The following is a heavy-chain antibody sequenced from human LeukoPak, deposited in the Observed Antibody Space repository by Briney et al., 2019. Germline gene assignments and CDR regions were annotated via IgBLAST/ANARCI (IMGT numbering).Heavy chain of an antibody. D-gene: IGHD4-23*01. J-gene: IGHJ4*02. V-gene: IGHV5-10-1*01. CDR3: ARVSLGGVYGGNVFDY. CDR2: IDPSDSYT. Sequence: GESLKISCKGSGYSFTSNWISWVRQMPGKGLEWMGRIDPSDSYTNYSPSFQGHVTISADRSISTAYLLWSSLKASDTAVYYCARVSLGGVYGGNVFDYWGQGTLVTVSS. CDR1: GYSFTSNW.